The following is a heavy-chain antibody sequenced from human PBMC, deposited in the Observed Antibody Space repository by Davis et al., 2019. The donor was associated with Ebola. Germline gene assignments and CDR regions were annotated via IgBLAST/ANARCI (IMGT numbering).Heavy chain of an antibody. CDR3: ARGSDGGNSADS. D-gene: IGHD4-23*01. CDR1: GGSFSGYY. CDR2: INHSGST. Sequence: MPGGSLRLSCAVYGGSFSGYYWSWIRQPPGKGLEWIGEINHSGSTNYNPSLKSRVTMSIDTSKNQFSLKLNSVTAADTGVYYCARGSDGGNSADSWGQGTLVTVSS. V-gene: IGHV4-34*01. J-gene: IGHJ5*01.